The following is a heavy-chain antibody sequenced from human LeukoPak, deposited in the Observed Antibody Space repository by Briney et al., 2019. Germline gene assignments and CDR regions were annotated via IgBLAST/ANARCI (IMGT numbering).Heavy chain of an antibody. V-gene: IGHV3-9*01. CDR1: GFTFDDYA. CDR3: ARPRGCGSSRCNDFDY. D-gene: IGHD2-2*01. J-gene: IGHJ4*02. CDR2: ISWNSGSI. Sequence: GGSLRLSCAASGFTFDDYAMHWVRQAPGKGLEWVSGISWNSGSIGYADSVKGRFTISRGNAKNSLYLQMNSLRAEDTAVYYCARPRGCGSSRCNDFDYWGQGTLVTVSS.